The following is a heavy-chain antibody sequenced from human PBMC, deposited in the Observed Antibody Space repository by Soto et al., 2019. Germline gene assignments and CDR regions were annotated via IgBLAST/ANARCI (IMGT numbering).Heavy chain of an antibody. CDR2: IFWDDDK. J-gene: IGHJ4*02. CDR3: ARIFDFWSGYYFSY. V-gene: IGHV2-5*02. Sequence: SGRTLVNPTQTLTLTCTFSGFSLSTSGVAVGWISQAPRKAPERLAFIFWDDDKRYSPSLENRLTITKDTSKNQVVLTMTNMNAVDTATYYCARIFDFWSGYYFSYWGRGTLVTVCS. CDR1: GFSLSTSGVA. D-gene: IGHD3-3*01.